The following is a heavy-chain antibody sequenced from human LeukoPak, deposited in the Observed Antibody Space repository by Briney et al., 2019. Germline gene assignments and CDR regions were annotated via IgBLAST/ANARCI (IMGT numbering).Heavy chain of an antibody. CDR3: ARRVYYYGSGSYVFDI. CDR2: IYYSGST. V-gene: IGHV4-59*01. CDR1: GGSISSYY. D-gene: IGHD3-10*01. J-gene: IGHJ3*02. Sequence: PSETLSLTCTVSGGSISSYYWSWIRQPPGKGLEWIGYIYYSGSTNYNPSLKSRVTISVDTSKNQFSLKLSSVTAADTAVYYCARRVYYYGSGSYVFDIWGQGTMVTVSS.